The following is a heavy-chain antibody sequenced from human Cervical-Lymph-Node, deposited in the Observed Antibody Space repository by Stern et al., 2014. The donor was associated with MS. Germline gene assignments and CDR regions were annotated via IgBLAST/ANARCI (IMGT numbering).Heavy chain of an antibody. CDR3: ASGRLGY. J-gene: IGHJ4*02. CDR1: GYKFTNYY. V-gene: IGHV1-46*01. CDR2: INPSGDST. Sequence: MQLVESGAEVKKPGASVKISCKAPGYKFTNYYIHWRRKAPGQGPEWMGMINPSGDSTTYAQKFQGRVTMTRDTSTSTVYMELSRLRSEDAAVYYCASGRLGYWGQGTQVTVSS.